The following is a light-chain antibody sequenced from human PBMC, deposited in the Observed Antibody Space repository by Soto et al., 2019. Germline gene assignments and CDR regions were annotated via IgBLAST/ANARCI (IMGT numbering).Light chain of an antibody. CDR1: QSVSSY. V-gene: IGKV3-11*01. CDR3: QQSYKTPHT. CDR2: DAS. J-gene: IGKJ2*01. Sequence: EIVLTQSPATLSLSPGERATLSCWASQSVSSYLAWYQHKPGQAPRLLIYDASNRATGIPARFSGSGSGTDFTLTISSLQPEDFATYYCQQSYKTPHTFGQGTKLETK.